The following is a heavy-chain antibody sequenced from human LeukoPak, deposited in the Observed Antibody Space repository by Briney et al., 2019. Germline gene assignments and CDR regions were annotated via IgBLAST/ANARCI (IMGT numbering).Heavy chain of an antibody. CDR2: IYHSGST. V-gene: IGHV4-30-2*01. D-gene: IGHD1-26*01. J-gene: IGHJ6*03. Sequence: PSETLSLTCTVSGGSISSGGYYWSWIRQPPGKGLEWIGYIYHSGSTCYNPSLKSRVTMSVDTSKNQFSLKLSSVTAADTAVYYCARVGAKSYYYYYMDVWGKGTTVTVSS. CDR1: GGSISSGGYY. CDR3: ARVGAKSYYYYYMDV.